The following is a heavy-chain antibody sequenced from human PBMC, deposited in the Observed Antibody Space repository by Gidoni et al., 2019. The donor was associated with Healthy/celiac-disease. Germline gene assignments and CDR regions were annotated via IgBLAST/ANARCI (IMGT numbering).Heavy chain of an antibody. V-gene: IGHV4-34*01. CDR2: INHSGST. D-gene: IGHD6-13*01. Sequence: SFSGYYWSWIRQPPGKGLEWIGEINHSGSTNYNPSLKSRVTISVDTSKNQFSLKLSSVTAADTAVYYCARQFSSSRYNWFDPWGQGTLVTVSS. J-gene: IGHJ5*02. CDR1: SFSGYY. CDR3: ARQFSSSRYNWFDP.